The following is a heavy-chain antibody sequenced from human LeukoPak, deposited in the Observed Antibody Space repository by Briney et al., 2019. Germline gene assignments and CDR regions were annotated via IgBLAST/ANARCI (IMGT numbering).Heavy chain of an antibody. J-gene: IGHJ4*02. CDR2: LYTGGGT. D-gene: IGHD3-22*01. CDR1: GFSVRTTY. V-gene: IGHV3-53*01. Sequence: GGSLRLSCAASGFSVRTTYMSWVRQAPGKGLEWVSVLYTGGGTDHADSVKGRFTISKDNSKNTLSLQMNSLRAEDTAIYYCTRSGYRHPYHFDSWGQGTLVTVSS. CDR3: TRSGYRHPYHFDS.